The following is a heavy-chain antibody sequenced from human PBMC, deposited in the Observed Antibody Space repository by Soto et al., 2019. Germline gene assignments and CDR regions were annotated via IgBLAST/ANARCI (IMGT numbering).Heavy chain of an antibody. V-gene: IGHV3-43*01. CDR3: AKDINSSGWYSLDY. Sequence: EVQLVASGGVVVQPGGSLRLPCAASGFSFDDYTMHWFRQGPGKGLEWVSLITWDGGSTYYADSVKGRFTISRDNSKNSLYLQMNSLRTEDTALYYCAKDINSSGWYSLDYWGQGTLVTVSS. CDR2: ITWDGGST. CDR1: GFSFDDYT. J-gene: IGHJ4*02. D-gene: IGHD6-19*01.